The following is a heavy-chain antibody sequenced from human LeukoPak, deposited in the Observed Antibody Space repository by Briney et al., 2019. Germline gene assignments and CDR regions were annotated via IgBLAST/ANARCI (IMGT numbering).Heavy chain of an antibody. D-gene: IGHD1-1*01. J-gene: IGHJ4*02. V-gene: IGHV1-2*02. CDR1: GYTFTGYY. CDR2: INPNSGGT. CDR3: ARDGDNWNEIDY. Sequence: ASVKVSCKASGYTFTGYYMHWVRQAPGQGLEWMGWINPNSGGTNYAQKFQGRVTMTGDTSISTAYMELSRLRSDDTAVYYCARDGDNWNEIDYWGQGTLVTVSS.